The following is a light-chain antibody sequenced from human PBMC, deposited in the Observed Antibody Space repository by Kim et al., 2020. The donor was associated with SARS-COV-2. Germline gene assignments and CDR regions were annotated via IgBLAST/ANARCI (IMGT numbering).Light chain of an antibody. V-gene: IGKV3-11*01. J-gene: IGKJ3*01. CDR2: DAS. CDR1: QSISNS. CDR3: HQRANWPIFT. Sequence: SPGERATRSCRASQSISNSLAWYQQKPGQAPRLLIYDASNRATGIPARFSGSGSGTDFTLTITSLEPEDFAVYFCHQRANWPIFTFGPGTKVDIK.